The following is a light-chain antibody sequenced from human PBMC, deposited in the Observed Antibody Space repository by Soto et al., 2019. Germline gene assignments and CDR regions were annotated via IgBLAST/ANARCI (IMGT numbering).Light chain of an antibody. V-gene: IGLV2-11*01. CDR1: SSDVGGYNY. CDR2: DVS. Sequence: QSALTQPRSVSGSPGQSVTISCTGTSSDVGGYNYVSWYQQHPGKAPKLMIYDVSKRPSGVPDRFSGSKSGNTASLTISALQADDEADYYCSSYTTFSTLVFGGGTQLTVL. CDR3: SSYTTFSTLV. J-gene: IGLJ2*01.